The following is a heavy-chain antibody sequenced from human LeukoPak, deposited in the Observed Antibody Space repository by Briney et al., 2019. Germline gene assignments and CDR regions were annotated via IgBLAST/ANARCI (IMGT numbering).Heavy chain of an antibody. CDR1: GGSISTSSYY. Sequence: KTSEILSLTCTVSGGSISTSSYYWGWIRQPPGKGLEWIGSLYYSGSTYYNPSLKSRVTISVDTSKNQFSLKLSSVTAADTAVYYCARHSSSWYLYFDNWGQGTLVTVSS. J-gene: IGHJ4*02. CDR2: LYYSGST. V-gene: IGHV4-39*01. CDR3: ARHSSSWYLYFDN. D-gene: IGHD6-13*01.